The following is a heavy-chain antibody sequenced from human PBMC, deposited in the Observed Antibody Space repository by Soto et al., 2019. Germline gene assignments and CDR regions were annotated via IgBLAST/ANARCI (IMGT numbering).Heavy chain of an antibody. CDR1: GGSISSYY. V-gene: IGHV4-59*08. CDR2: VFYSGNT. J-gene: IGHJ5*02. Sequence: SETLSLTCTVSGGSISSYYWNWIRQPPGKGLEWIGYVFYSGNTNYNPSLKSRVTISVDTSKNQFSLNLRSVTAADTAMYFCARRERYYGSPGWFDPWGPGTLVTVSS. CDR3: ARRERYYGSPGWFDP. D-gene: IGHD3-10*01.